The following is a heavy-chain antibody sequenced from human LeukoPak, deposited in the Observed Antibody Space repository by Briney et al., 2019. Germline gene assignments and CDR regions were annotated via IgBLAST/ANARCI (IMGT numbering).Heavy chain of an antibody. CDR3: AKDEDYYDSSGYSGYFDY. CDR2: ISGSGGST. D-gene: IGHD3-22*01. CDR1: GFTFSSYA. J-gene: IGHJ4*02. V-gene: IGHV3-23*01. Sequence: GGSPRPSCAASGFTFSSYAMSWVRQAPGKGLERVSAISGSGGSTYYADSVKGRFTISRDNSKNTLYLQMNSLRAEDTAVYYCAKDEDYYDSSGYSGYFDYWGQGTLVTVSS.